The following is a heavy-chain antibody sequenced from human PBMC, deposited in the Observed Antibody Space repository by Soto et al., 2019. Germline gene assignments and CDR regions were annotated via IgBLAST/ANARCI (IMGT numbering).Heavy chain of an antibody. CDR2: IYYTGGT. J-gene: IGHJ4*02. D-gene: IGHD3-3*01. V-gene: IGHV4-59*01. CDR1: GDSINTYY. Sequence: SETLSLTCTVSGDSINTYYWSWIRQPPGKGPEWIGYIYYTGGTSYNPSLKGRVSMSVDRSNNRFSLKLDSVTAADTAIYYCARGRFWGGYSGHFDYWGQGTLVTVSS. CDR3: ARGRFWGGYSGHFDY.